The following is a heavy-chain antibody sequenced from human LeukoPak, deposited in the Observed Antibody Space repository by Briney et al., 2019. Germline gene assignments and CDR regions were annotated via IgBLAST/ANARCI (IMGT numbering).Heavy chain of an antibody. CDR3: ASGNSSSSGSILGYYYYYMDV. CDR1: GYTFTSYD. J-gene: IGHJ6*03. V-gene: IGHV1-8*03. CDR2: MNPNSGNT. Sequence: GASVKVSCKASGYTFTSYDINWVRQATGQGLEWMGWMNPNSGNTGYAQKFQGRVTITRNTSISTAYMELSRLRSDDTAVYYCASGNSSSSGSILGYYYYYMDVWGKGTTVTVSS. D-gene: IGHD6-13*01.